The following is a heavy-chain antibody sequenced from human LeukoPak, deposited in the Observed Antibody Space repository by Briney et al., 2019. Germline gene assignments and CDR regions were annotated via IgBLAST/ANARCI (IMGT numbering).Heavy chain of an antibody. J-gene: IGHJ4*02. D-gene: IGHD3-10*01. V-gene: IGHV4-39*07. CDR2: IYYSGNT. CDR1: GGSISTSNSY. Sequence: PSETLSLTCAVSGGSISTSNSYWGWIRRPPGKGLEWVGSIYYSGNTYYNPSLKSRVTISVDTSKNQFSLRLNSVTAADTAVYYCARDGSGSYSSYYFDYWGQGTLVTVSS. CDR3: ARDGSGSYSSYYFDY.